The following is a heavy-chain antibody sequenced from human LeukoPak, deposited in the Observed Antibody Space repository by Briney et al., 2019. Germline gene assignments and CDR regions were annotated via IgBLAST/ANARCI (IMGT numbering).Heavy chain of an antibody. CDR2: MNPNSGNT. Sequence: GASVKVSCKASGYTFTSYDINWVRQATGQGLEWMGWMNPNSGNTGYAQKFQGRVTMTRNTSISTAYMELSSLRSEDTAVYYCTRLSSSSGLYYYYYGMDVWGQGTTVTVSS. CDR1: GYTFTSYD. J-gene: IGHJ6*02. D-gene: IGHD6-13*01. CDR3: TRLSSSSGLYYYYYGMDV. V-gene: IGHV1-8*01.